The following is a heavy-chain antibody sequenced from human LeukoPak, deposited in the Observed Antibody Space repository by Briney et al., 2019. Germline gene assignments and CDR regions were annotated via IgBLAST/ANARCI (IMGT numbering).Heavy chain of an antibody. V-gene: IGHV4-59*01. Sequence: PSETLSLTCTVSGGSISSYYWSWIRQPPGKGLEWIGYIYYSGSTNYNPSLKSRVTISVDTSKNPFSLKLSSVTAADTAVYYCARVGRTTHDAFDIWGQGTMVTVSS. CDR2: IYYSGST. J-gene: IGHJ3*02. CDR1: GGSISSYY. D-gene: IGHD4-11*01. CDR3: ARVGRTTHDAFDI.